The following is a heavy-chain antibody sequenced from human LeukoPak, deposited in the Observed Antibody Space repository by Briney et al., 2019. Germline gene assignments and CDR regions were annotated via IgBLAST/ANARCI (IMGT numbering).Heavy chain of an antibody. V-gene: IGHV3-74*01. CDR1: GFTFSSYW. CDR3: ARKPWFGELGPDYYYGMDV. Sequence: GGSLRLSCAASGFTFSSYWMHWVRQAPGKGLVWVSRINSDGSSTSYADSVKGRFTISRDNAKNTLYLQMNSLRAEDTAVYYCARKPWFGELGPDYYYGMDVWGKGTTVTVPS. J-gene: IGHJ6*04. CDR2: INSDGSST. D-gene: IGHD3-10*01.